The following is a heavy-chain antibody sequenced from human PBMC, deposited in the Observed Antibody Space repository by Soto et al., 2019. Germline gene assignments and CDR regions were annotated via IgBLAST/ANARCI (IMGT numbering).Heavy chain of an antibody. V-gene: IGHV3-74*01. D-gene: IGHD3-10*01. CDR1: GFTFRNYW. CDR3: ARGGVEPFDY. CDR2: ISDYGRI. Sequence: EVQLVESGGGLVQPGGSLRLYCAASGFTFRNYWMHWVRQAPGKGLVWVSRISDYGRINYADSVKGRFTISRDDAKSELYIQMNNLRAEDTAVYYCARGGVEPFDYWGQGALVTVSS. J-gene: IGHJ4*02.